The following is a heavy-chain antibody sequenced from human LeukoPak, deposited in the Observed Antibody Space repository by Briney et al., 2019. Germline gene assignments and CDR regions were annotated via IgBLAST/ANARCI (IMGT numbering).Heavy chain of an antibody. CDR1: GFTFSSYW. Sequence: PGGSLRLSCAASGFTFSSYWMSWIRQPPGKGLEWIGYIYYSGSTNYNPSLKSRVTISVDTSKNQFSLKLSSVTAADTAVYYCARDPRFWGQGTLVTVSS. J-gene: IGHJ4*02. CDR2: IYYSGST. V-gene: IGHV4-59*01. CDR3: ARDPRF.